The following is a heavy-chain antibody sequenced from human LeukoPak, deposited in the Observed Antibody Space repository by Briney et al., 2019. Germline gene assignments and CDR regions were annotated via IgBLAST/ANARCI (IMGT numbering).Heavy chain of an antibody. CDR1: GYSISSGYY. J-gene: IGHJ6*03. V-gene: IGHV4-38-2*02. CDR2: IYYSGST. D-gene: IGHD6-13*01. CDR3: ARVPYSSSWPHYYYYYYMDV. Sequence: SETLSLTCTVSGYSISSGYYWGWIRPPPGKGLEWIGSIYYSGSTFYNPSLKSRVTISVDTSKNQFSLKLSSVTAADTAVYYCARVPYSSSWPHYYYYYYMDVWGKGTTVTVSS.